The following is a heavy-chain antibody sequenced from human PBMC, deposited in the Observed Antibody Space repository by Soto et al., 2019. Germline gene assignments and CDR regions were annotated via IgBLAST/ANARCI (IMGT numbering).Heavy chain of an antibody. CDR3: ARDPPFSGILXGTPLMDV. J-gene: IGHJ6*02. V-gene: IGHV1-18*04. Sequence: ASVKVSCKASGYTFTSYGISWVRRAPGHGLEWMGWISAYNGDTHYVQRFQGRLTMTTDTSTSTAYMELRSLTSDDTAVYYCARDPPFSGILXGTPLMDVWXQGTTVTVSS. CDR2: ISAYNGDT. D-gene: IGHD6-19*01. CDR1: GYTFTSYG.